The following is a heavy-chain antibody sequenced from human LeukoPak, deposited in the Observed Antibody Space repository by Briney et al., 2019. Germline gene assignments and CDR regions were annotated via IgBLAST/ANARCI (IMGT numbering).Heavy chain of an antibody. D-gene: IGHD2/OR15-2a*01. CDR3: AKDKIGVVKGYYYYMDV. CDR1: GFAFSSYG. V-gene: IGHV3-30*02. Sequence: HPGGSLRLSCAASGFAFSSYGMHWVRQAPGKGLEWVAFIRYDGSNKYYADSVKGRFTISRDNSKNTLYLQMNSLRAEDTAVYYCAKDKIGVVKGYYYYMDVWGKGTTVTVSS. J-gene: IGHJ6*03. CDR2: IRYDGSNK.